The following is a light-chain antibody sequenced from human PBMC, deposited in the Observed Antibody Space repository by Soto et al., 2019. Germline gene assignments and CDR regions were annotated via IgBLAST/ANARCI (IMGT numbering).Light chain of an antibody. CDR1: ESINIY. V-gene: IGKV1-39*01. CDR3: QQTYSTPGT. Sequence: DIQMTQSPTSLSASVGDRVSITCRASESINIYLNWYQKKSGEAPKLLIYAASSLQSGVPSRFSGSGAGTCFTLTISSLQPEDFATYYCQQTYSTPGTFGQGTQVEIK. J-gene: IGKJ1*01. CDR2: AAS.